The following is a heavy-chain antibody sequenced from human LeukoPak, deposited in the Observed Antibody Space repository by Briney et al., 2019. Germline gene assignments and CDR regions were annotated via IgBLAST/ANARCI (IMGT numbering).Heavy chain of an antibody. D-gene: IGHD2-21*01. V-gene: IGHV3-11*03. CDR3: ARVKSEIDY. CDR2: ISSSSSYT. CDR1: GFSFSTYA. J-gene: IGHJ4*02. Sequence: PGGSLRLSCAASGFSFSTYAMSWVRQAPGKGLEWVSYISSSSSYTNYADSVKGRFTISRDNAKNSLYLQMNSLRAEDTAVYYCARVKSEIDYWGQGTLVTVSS.